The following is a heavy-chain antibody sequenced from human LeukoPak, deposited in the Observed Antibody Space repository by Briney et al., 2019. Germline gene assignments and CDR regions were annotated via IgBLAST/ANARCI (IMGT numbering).Heavy chain of an antibody. V-gene: IGHV4-39*07. D-gene: IGHD6-19*01. CDR2: INHSGST. CDR1: GGSISSSSYY. Sequence: SETLSLTCTVSGGSISSSSYYWSWIRQPPGKGLEWIGEINHSGSTNYNPSLKSRVTISVDTSKNQFSLKLSSVTAADTAVYYCARGSTRQWLVFRTSFQGPRFFDYWGQGALVTVSS. J-gene: IGHJ4*02. CDR3: ARGSTRQWLVFRTSFQGPRFFDY.